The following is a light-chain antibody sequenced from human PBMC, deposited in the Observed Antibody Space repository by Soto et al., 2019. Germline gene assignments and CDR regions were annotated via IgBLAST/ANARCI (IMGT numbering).Light chain of an antibody. CDR3: SSYTGSSTSYV. V-gene: IGLV2-8*01. Sequence: QSALTQPPSASGSPGQSVTISCTGTSSDVGGYNYVSWYRQHPGKAPKLMTYEVSKRPSGVPDRFSGSKSGNTASLTVSGLQAEDEADYYCSSYTGSSTSYVFGSGTKLTVL. CDR2: EVS. J-gene: IGLJ1*01. CDR1: SSDVGGYNY.